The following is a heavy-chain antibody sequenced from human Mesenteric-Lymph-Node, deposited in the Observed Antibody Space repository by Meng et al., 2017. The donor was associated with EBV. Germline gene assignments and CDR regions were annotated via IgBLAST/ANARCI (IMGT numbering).Heavy chain of an antibody. Sequence: QGQMQDSVSGLVKLSVTLSITWAVSCASLSIGNWWSWVRQPPGKGLEWIGEIYHSGSTNYNPSLKNRYTISVDESKNQFSLRLSSVSAADAAVYYCAKGDYGDQYFDYWGQGTLVTVSS. J-gene: IGHJ4*02. V-gene: IGHV4-4*02. D-gene: IGHD4-17*01. CDR1: CASLSIGNW. CDR2: IYHSGST. CDR3: AKGDYGDQYFDY.